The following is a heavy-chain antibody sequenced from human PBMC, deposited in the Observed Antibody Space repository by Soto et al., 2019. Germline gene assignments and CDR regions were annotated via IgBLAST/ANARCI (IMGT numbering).Heavy chain of an antibody. Sequence: GGSLRLSCAASGFTVSSNYMSWVRQAPGKGLEWVSVIYSGGSTYYADSVKGRFTISRDNSKNMLYLQMNSLRAEDTAVYYCARDRMAVVGATGYYYGMDVWGQGTTVTVSS. D-gene: IGHD1-26*01. V-gene: IGHV3-53*01. CDR2: IYSGGST. CDR3: ARDRMAVVGATGYYYGMDV. J-gene: IGHJ6*02. CDR1: GFTVSSNY.